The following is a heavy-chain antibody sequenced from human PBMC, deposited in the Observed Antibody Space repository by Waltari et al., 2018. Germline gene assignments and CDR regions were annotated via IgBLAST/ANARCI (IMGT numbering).Heavy chain of an antibody. V-gene: IGHV4-34*01. D-gene: IGHD3-3*01. CDR3: AANVLRFLEWFYFDY. Sequence: QVQLQQWGAGLLKPSETLSLTCAVYGGSFSGYYWSWIRQPPGKGLEWIGEINHSGSTNYNPSLKSRVTISVDTSKNQFSLKLSSVTAADTAVYYCAANVLRFLEWFYFDYWGQEPWSPSPQ. J-gene: IGHJ4*01. CDR2: INHSGST. CDR1: GGSFSGYY.